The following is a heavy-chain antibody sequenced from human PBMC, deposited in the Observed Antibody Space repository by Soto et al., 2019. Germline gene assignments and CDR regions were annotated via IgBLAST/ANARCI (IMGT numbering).Heavy chain of an antibody. V-gene: IGHV4-59*08. CDR1: GGSLSSYY. CDR2: IYYSGST. J-gene: IGHJ4*02. D-gene: IGHD5-18*01. CDR3: ARLVDTAMAFDY. Sequence: SETLSLTCPRSGGSLSSYYWSWVRQPPGKGLEWIGYIYYSGSTNYNPPLKSRVTISVDTSKNQFSLKLSSVTAADTAVYYCARLVDTAMAFDYWGQGTLVTVSS.